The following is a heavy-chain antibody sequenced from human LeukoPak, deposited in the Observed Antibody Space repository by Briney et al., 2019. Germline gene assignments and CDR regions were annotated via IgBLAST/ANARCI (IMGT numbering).Heavy chain of an antibody. CDR3: ARDFVDTAMGLNWFDP. V-gene: IGHV1-69*06. CDR1: GGTFSSYA. J-gene: IGHJ5*02. Sequence: ASVKASCKASGGTFSSYAISWVRQAPGQGLEWMGGIIPIFGTANYAQKFQGRVTITADKSTSTAYMELSSLRSEDTAVYYCARDFVDTAMGLNWFDPWGQGTLVTVSS. CDR2: IIPIFGTA. D-gene: IGHD5-18*01.